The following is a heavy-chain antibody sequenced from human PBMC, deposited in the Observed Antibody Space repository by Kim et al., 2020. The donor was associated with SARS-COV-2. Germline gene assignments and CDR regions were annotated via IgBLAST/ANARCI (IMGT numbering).Heavy chain of an antibody. CDR3: ARDRGPITYWLDP. CDR1: GDSITYGGFY. J-gene: IGHJ5*02. D-gene: IGHD1-20*01. CDR2: IFVSGST. V-gene: IGHV4-61*02. Sequence: SETLSLTCTVAGDSITYGGFYWSWLRQPAGKGLEWIGRIFVSGSTDYNPSLKSRVSMSIDTSKNRFSLNLTSVTAAVTAVYFCARDRGPITYWLDPWGQGTLVIVSS.